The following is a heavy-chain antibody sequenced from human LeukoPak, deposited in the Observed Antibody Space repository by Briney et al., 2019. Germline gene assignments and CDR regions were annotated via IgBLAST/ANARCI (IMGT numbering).Heavy chain of an antibody. D-gene: IGHD3-10*02. CDR3: AELGITMIGGV. CDR1: GFTFSTYS. V-gene: IGHV3-21*01. J-gene: IGHJ6*04. Sequence: GGSLRLSCAASGFTFSTYSMNWVRQAPGKGLEWVSSISSSSSYIYYADSVKGRFTSSRDNAKNSLYLQMNSLRAEDTAVYYCAELGITMIGGVWGKGTTVTISS. CDR2: ISSSSSYI.